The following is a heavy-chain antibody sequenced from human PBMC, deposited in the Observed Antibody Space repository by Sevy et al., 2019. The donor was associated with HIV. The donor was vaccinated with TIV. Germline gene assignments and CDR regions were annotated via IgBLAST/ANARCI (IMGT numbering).Heavy chain of an antibody. CDR3: ARSTYDYIWGSYRYYYYYGMDV. V-gene: IGHV3-7*03. D-gene: IGHD3-16*02. CDR2: IKQDGSEK. Sequence: GESLKISCAASGFTFSSYWMSWVRQAPGKGLEWVANIKQDGSEKYYVDSVKGRFTISRDNAKNSLYLQMNSLRAEDTAVYYCARSTYDYIWGSYRYYYYYGMDVWGQGTTVTVSS. J-gene: IGHJ6*02. CDR1: GFTFSSYW.